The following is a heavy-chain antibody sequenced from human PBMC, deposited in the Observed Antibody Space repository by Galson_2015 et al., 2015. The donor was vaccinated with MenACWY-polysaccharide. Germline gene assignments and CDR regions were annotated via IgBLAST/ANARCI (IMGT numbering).Heavy chain of an antibody. D-gene: IGHD1-26*01. J-gene: IGHJ4*02. CDR2: ISSGGTI. V-gene: IGHV3-48*02. CDR1: GFTFSSYS. CDR3: ARDLKGLVGASPVY. Sequence: SLRLSCAASGFTFSSYSMNWVRQAPGKGLEWVSYISSGGTIYYADSVKGRFTISRDNAKNSLYLQMNSLRDDDTAVYYCARDLKGLVGASPVYWGQGTLVTVSS.